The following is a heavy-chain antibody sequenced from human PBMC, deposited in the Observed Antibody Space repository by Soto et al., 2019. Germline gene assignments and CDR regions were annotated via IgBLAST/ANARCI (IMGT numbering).Heavy chain of an antibody. CDR2: ISYDGSNK. V-gene: IGHV3-30-3*01. Sequence: PGGSLRLSCAASGFTFSSYAMHWVRQAPGKGLEWVAVISYDGSNKYYADSVKGRFTISRDNSKNTLYLQMNSLRAEDTAVYYCAKDDMIVGELPFDYWGQGTLVTVSS. CDR1: GFTFSSYA. J-gene: IGHJ4*02. CDR3: AKDDMIVGELPFDY. D-gene: IGHD3-22*01.